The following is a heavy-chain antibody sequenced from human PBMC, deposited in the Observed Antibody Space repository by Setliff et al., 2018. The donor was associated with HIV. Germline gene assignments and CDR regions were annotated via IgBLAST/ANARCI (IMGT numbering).Heavy chain of an antibody. CDR2: ISGYNADT. V-gene: IGHV1-18*01. Sequence: ASVKVSCKASGYRFSTFGISWVRQAPGQGLEWMGRISGYNADTDYAQKFQGRVSMTTDISTNTAHMELRSLRSDDTAVYYCARDNVRGPTNAMDVWGQGTTVTVSS. J-gene: IGHJ6*02. CDR3: ARDNVRGPTNAMDV. CDR1: GYRFSTFG. D-gene: IGHD3-10*01.